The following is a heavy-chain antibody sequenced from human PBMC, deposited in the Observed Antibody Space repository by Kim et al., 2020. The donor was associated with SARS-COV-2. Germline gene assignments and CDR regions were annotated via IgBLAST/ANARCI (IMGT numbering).Heavy chain of an antibody. D-gene: IGHD6-13*01. J-gene: IGHJ6*02. Sequence: VKGPFTITRDNAKNSLYLQMNSLRAEDTAVYYCALIAAAGTNYYYYGMDVWGQGTTVTVSS. CDR3: ALIAAAGTNYYYYGMDV. V-gene: IGHV3-11*04.